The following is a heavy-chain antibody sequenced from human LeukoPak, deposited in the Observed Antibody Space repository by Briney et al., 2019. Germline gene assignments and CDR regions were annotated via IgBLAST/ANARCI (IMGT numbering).Heavy chain of an antibody. CDR3: ARTGDYVHLEYYFDY. Sequence: SETLSLTCTVSGGSISSYYWSWIRQPPGKGLEWIGYIYTSGSTSYNPSLKSRVTISEDTSKNQFSLKLSSVTAADTAVYYCARTGDYVHLEYYFDYWGQGTLVTVSS. J-gene: IGHJ4*02. V-gene: IGHV4-4*09. CDR1: GGSISSYY. CDR2: IYTSGST. D-gene: IGHD3-3*01.